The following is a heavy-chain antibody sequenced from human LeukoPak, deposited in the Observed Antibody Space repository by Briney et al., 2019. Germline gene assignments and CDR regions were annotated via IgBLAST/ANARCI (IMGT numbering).Heavy chain of an antibody. V-gene: IGHV4-4*07. D-gene: IGHD3-3*02. Sequence: SETLSLTCTVSGGSISSYYWSWIRQPAGKGLEWIGRIYTSGSTNYNPSLKSRVTMSVDTSKNQFSLKLSSVTAADTAVYYCARFNIRANYYYYMDVWGKGTTVTVS. J-gene: IGHJ6*03. CDR2: IYTSGST. CDR1: GGSISSYY. CDR3: ARFNIRANYYYYMDV.